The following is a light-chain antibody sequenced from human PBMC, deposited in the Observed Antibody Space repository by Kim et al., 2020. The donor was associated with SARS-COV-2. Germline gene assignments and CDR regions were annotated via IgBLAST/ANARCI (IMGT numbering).Light chain of an antibody. CDR3: QKCDSAPWT. CDR1: QDISNY. V-gene: IGKV1-27*01. J-gene: IGKJ1*01. Sequence: ASVGDRVTITCRASQDISNYLAWFQLKPGKAPKLLIYAASALQPGVPSRFSGSGSGTDFTLTVTSLQPEDVATYYCQKCDSAPWTFGQGTKVGIK. CDR2: AAS.